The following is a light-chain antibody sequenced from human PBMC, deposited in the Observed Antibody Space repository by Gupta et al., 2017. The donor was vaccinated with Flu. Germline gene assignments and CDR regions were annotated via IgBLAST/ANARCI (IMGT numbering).Light chain of an antibody. CDR1: TSDIGSYNY. CDR3: NSYSASSSPYV. V-gene: IGLV2-14*01. Sequence: QSALTQPVSVSGSLGQSITLSCTGATSDIGSYNYVSWYQQYPGKAPKLLISEVSNRPSGVSTRFSGSKSGNTASLTISGLQAEDEADYYCNSYSASSSPYVFGTGTKVTVL. CDR2: EVS. J-gene: IGLJ1*01.